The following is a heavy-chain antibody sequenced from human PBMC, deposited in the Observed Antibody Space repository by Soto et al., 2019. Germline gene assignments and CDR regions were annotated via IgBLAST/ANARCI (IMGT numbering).Heavy chain of an antibody. CDR1: GFTFSSYS. V-gene: IGHV3-21*01. CDR2: ISSSSSYV. J-gene: IGHJ2*01. Sequence: GGSLRLSFAASGFTFSSYSMNWVRQAPGKGLEWVSSISSSSSYVYYADSVKGRFTIPRDNAKNSLYLQMNSLRAEDTAVYYCARDPSIVVVPAAIPSGYFDLWGRGTLVTVSS. D-gene: IGHD2-2*02. CDR3: ARDPSIVVVPAAIPSGYFDL.